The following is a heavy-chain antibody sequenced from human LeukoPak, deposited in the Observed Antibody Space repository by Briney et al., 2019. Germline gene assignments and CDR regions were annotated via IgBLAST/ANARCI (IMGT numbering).Heavy chain of an antibody. D-gene: IGHD6-19*01. J-gene: IGHJ4*02. CDR3: AKDSLVIAVAGHFDY. V-gene: IGHV3-23*01. Sequence: GRSLRLSCAASGFTFDDYAMHWARQAPGKGLEWVSAISGSGGSTYYADSVKGRFTISRDNSKNTLYLQMNSLRAEDTAVYYCAKDSLVIAVAGHFDYWGQGTLVTVSS. CDR2: ISGSGGST. CDR1: GFTFDDYA.